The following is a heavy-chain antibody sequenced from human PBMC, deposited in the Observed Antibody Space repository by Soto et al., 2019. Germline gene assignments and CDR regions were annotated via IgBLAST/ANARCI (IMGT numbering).Heavy chain of an antibody. CDR3: LRDASFPSAVDTNSWSFDL. CDR1: GGSITGSHW. V-gene: IGHV4-4*02. Sequence: QVQLQESGPGLVQPSGTLSLTCAVSGGSITGSHWWNWVRQPPGKGLEWIGEVYHSGTTNFNPSLKSRVTISVDKSHVHLPLNLSSPTPAATAVYYCLRDASFPSAVDTNSWSFDLWGRGALVIVSS. D-gene: IGHD6-25*01. J-gene: IGHJ2*01. CDR2: VYHSGTT.